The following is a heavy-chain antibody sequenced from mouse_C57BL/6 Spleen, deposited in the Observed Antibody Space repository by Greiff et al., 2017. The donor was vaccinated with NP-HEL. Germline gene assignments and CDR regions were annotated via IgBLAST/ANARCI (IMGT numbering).Heavy chain of an antibody. CDR2: ISDGGSYT. J-gene: IGHJ4*01. V-gene: IGHV5-4*03. D-gene: IGHD5-1-1*01. CDR3: ARGGNTTYAMDY. Sequence: EVKLMESGGGLVKPGGSLKLSCAASGFTFSSYAMSWVRQTPEKRLEWVATISDGGSYTYYPDNVKGRFTISRDNAKNNLYLQMSHLKSEDTAMYYCARGGNTTYAMDYWGQGTSVTVSS. CDR1: GFTFSSYA.